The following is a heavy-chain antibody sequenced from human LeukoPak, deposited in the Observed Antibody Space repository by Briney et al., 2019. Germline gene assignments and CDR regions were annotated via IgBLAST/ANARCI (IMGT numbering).Heavy chain of an antibody. Sequence: GGSLRLSCAASGFTFSSYSMNWVRQAPGKGLEWVSSISSSSSYIYYADSVKGRFTISRDNAKNSLYLQMNSLRAEDTAVYYCARDPEGIAAAGTGFDYWGQGTLVTVSS. CDR2: ISSSSSYI. CDR3: ARDPEGIAAAGTGFDY. V-gene: IGHV3-21*01. CDR1: GFTFSSYS. D-gene: IGHD6-13*01. J-gene: IGHJ4*02.